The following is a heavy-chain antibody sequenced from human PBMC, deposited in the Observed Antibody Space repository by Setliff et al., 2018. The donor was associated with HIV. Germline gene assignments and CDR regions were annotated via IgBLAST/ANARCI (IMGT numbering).Heavy chain of an antibody. Sequence: SVKVSCKASGGAFSSYAINWVRQAPGQGLEWMGGIIPVFDTPNYAQKFQGRATITADESTSTSSMELSSLGSEDTAVYYCARGSGFIEAAGTDYWGQGTLVTVSS. CDR3: ARGSGFIEAAGTDY. V-gene: IGHV1-69*13. CDR2: IIPVFDTP. CDR1: GGAFSSYA. J-gene: IGHJ4*02. D-gene: IGHD6-13*01.